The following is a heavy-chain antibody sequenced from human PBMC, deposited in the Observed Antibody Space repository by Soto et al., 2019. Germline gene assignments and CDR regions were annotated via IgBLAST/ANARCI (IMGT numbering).Heavy chain of an antibody. Sequence: RASVKVSCKASGGTFSSYAISWVRQAPGQGLEWMGGIIPIFGTANYAQKFQGRVTITADESTSTAYMELSSLRSEDTAVYYCARGLTIFGVVTIKGGHYYYYGMDVWGQGTTVTVSS. CDR2: IIPIFGTA. CDR1: GGTFSSYA. CDR3: ARGLTIFGVVTIKGGHYYYYGMDV. V-gene: IGHV1-69*13. J-gene: IGHJ6*02. D-gene: IGHD3-3*01.